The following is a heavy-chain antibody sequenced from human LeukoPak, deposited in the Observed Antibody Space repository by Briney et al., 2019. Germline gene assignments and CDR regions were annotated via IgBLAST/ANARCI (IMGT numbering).Heavy chain of an antibody. Sequence: GGSLRLSCAASGFTFSPYSMNWVRQAPGKGLEWISYISSSSTTIYYADSVKGRFTISRDNSKNTLYLQMSSLRAEDTAVYYCVKDLDNHYYQTLFDYWGQGTLVTVSS. CDR2: ISSSSTTI. V-gene: IGHV3-48*01. CDR3: VKDLDNHYYQTLFDY. CDR1: GFTFSPYS. J-gene: IGHJ4*02. D-gene: IGHD1-14*01.